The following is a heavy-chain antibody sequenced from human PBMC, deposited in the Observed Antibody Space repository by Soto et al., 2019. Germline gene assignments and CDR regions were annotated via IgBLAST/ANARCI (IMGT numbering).Heavy chain of an antibody. D-gene: IGHD6-19*01. J-gene: IGHJ4*02. CDR1: GYSFTSYW. V-gene: IGHV5-51*03. CDR2: IYPGDSDT. Sequence: EVQLVQSGAEVKKPGESLQISCKGSGYSFTSYWIGWVRQMPGKGLEWMGIIYPGDSDTRYSPSFQGQVTISADKSISTAYLQWSSLKASDTAMYYCARLLQYSSGRKPLDYWGQGTLVTVSS. CDR3: ARLLQYSSGRKPLDY.